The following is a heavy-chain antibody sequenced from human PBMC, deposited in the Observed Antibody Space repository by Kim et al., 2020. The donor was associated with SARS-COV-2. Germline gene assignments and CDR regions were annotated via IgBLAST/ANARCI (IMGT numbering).Heavy chain of an antibody. CDR2: ISYDGSNK. CDR3: ARDSNWAYYGMDV. Sequence: GGSLRLSCAASGFTFSSYGMHWVRQAPGKGLEWVAVISYDGSNKYYADSVKGQFTISRDNSKNTLSLQMNSLRAEDTAVYYCARDSNWAYYGMDVWCQG. J-gene: IGHJ6*02. D-gene: IGHD1-1*01. CDR1: GFTFSSYG. V-gene: IGHV3-33*05.